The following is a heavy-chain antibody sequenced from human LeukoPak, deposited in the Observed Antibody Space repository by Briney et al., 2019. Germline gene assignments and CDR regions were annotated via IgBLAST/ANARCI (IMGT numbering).Heavy chain of an antibody. V-gene: IGHV4-34*01. J-gene: IGHJ6*03. Sequence: SSETLSLTCAVYGGSFSGYYWSWIRQPPGKGLEWIGEINHSGSTNYNPSLKSRVNISVDTSKNQFSLKLSSVTAADTAVYYCARGWSGAGTTSDYYYMDVWGKGTTVTVSS. CDR3: ARGWSGAGTTSDYYYMDV. CDR1: GGSFSGYY. D-gene: IGHD1-14*01. CDR2: INHSGST.